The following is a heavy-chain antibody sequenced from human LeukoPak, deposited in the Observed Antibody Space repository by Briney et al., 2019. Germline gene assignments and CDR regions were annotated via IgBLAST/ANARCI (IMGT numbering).Heavy chain of an antibody. Sequence: GGSLRLSCAASGFTFSSYAMSWVRQAPGKGLEWVSAISGSGGSTYYADSVKGRFTISRDNSKNTLYLQMNSLRAEDTAVYYCAKNPFTIFGVAGARFSYYFDYWGQGTLVTVSS. CDR2: ISGSGGST. V-gene: IGHV3-23*01. D-gene: IGHD3-3*01. CDR3: AKNPFTIFGVAGARFSYYFDY. CDR1: GFTFSSYA. J-gene: IGHJ4*02.